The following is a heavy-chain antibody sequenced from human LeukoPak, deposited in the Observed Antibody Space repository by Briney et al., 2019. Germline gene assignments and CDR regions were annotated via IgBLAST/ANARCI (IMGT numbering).Heavy chain of an antibody. V-gene: IGHV4-4*07. J-gene: IGHJ5*02. CDR1: GCSLSSYY. CDR3: ARDRVAVAADWFDP. D-gene: IGHD6-19*01. Sequence: PSETLSLTCTVSGCSLSSYYWSWIRQPAGKGLEWIGRIYTSGSTNYNPSLKSRVTMSVDTSKNQFSLKLSSVTAAGTAVYYCARDRVAVAADWFDPWGQGTLVTVSS. CDR2: IYTSGST.